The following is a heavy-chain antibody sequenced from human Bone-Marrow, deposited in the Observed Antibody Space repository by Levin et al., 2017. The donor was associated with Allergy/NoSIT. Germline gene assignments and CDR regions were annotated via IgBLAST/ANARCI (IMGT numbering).Heavy chain of an antibody. J-gene: IGHJ6*03. CDR1: GGTFSSHG. V-gene: IGHV1-69*13. CDR3: ARITGDCSGGACLSRYFYYYMDV. Sequence: SVKVSCKASGGTFSSHGIAWVRQAPGQGLEWMGGIIPIFGPPNYAQKFQGRVTISADESTNTAYMELSSLRSDDTAVFYCARITGDCSGGACLSRYFYYYMDVWGKGTTVTVSS. CDR2: IIPIFGPP. D-gene: IGHD2-15*01.